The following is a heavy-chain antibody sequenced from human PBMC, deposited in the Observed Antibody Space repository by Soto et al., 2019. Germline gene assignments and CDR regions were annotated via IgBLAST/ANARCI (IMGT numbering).Heavy chain of an antibody. V-gene: IGHV3-33*01. CDR2: IWYDGSNK. CDR1: GFTFSSYG. J-gene: IGHJ6*04. CDR3: ARDNNGVEDV. Sequence: GGSLRLSCAASGFTFSSYGMHWVRRAPGKGLEWVAVIWYDGSNKYYADSVKGRFTISRDNSKNTLYLQMNSLRAEDTAVYYCARDNNGVEDVWGKGTTVTVSS. D-gene: IGHD1-20*01.